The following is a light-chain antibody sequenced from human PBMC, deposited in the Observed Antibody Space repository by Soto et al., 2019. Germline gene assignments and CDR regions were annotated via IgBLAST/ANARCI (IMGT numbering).Light chain of an antibody. CDR1: QSVGSY. J-gene: IGKJ4*01. CDR2: DAS. Sequence: EIVSTQSPATLSLSPGERATLSCRASQSVGSYLAWYQQKPGQAPRLLIYDASNRATGIPARFSGSGSGTDFTLTISSLEPEDFAVYYCQQRYTWPPSFTFGGGTKVEIK. V-gene: IGKV3-11*01. CDR3: QQRYTWPPSFT.